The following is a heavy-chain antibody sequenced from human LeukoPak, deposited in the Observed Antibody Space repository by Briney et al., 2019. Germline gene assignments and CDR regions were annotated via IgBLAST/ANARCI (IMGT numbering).Heavy chain of an antibody. CDR3: ARDYSPMTTVSRTYYFFHLDV. J-gene: IGHJ6*03. CDR1: GFIVSDNY. V-gene: IGHV3-53*05. D-gene: IGHD4-11*01. Sequence: GGSLRLSCAASGFIVSDNYMSWVRQAPGKGLEWVSVIYSGGTTYYADSVKGRFTISRDDSKSTLYLHMNSLRAEDTAVYYCARDYSPMTTVSRTYYFFHLDVWGEGTTVTVSS. CDR2: IYSGGTT.